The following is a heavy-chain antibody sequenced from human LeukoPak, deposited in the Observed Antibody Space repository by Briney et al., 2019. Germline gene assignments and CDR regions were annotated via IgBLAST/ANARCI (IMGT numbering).Heavy chain of an antibody. V-gene: IGHV4-61*03. J-gene: IGHJ3*02. D-gene: IGHD3-10*01. CDR2: VFYSGST. CDR3: ARGGVLGQSAFDI. CDR1: GGSISSGGYY. Sequence: SETLSLTCTVSGGSISSGGYYWSWIRQPPGKGLEYIGYVFYSGSTNYNPSLKSRITISVDTSKSHFSLRLTSVTAADTAIYYCARGGVLGQSAFDIWGRGTLVTVSS.